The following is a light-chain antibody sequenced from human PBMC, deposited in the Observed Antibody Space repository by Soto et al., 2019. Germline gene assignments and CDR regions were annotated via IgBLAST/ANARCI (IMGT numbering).Light chain of an antibody. CDR2: DAS. CDR3: QQYGSSPLTWT. Sequence: EIVLTQSPGTLSLSPGGRATLSCRASQSVSSSYLAWYQQKPGLAPRLLIYDASSRATGIPDRFSGSGSGTDFTLTISRLEPEDFAVYYCQQYGSSPLTWTFGQGTKVDNK. V-gene: IGKV3D-20*01. J-gene: IGKJ1*01. CDR1: QSVSSSY.